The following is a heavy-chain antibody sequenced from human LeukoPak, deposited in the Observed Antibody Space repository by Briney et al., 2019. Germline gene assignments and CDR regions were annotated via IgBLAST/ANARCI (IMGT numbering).Heavy chain of an antibody. CDR1: GFTFSNSA. J-gene: IGHJ4*02. V-gene: IGHV3-30*03. CDR2: ISYDGTNK. D-gene: IGHD4-17*01. CDR3: ARDPTVTHPFDS. Sequence: GGSLRLSCAASGFTFSNSAMSWVRQAPGKGLEWVALISYDGTNKYYADSVKGRFTISRDNSRDTLYLQMNSLRAEDTAMYYCARDPTVTHPFDSWGQGTQITVSS.